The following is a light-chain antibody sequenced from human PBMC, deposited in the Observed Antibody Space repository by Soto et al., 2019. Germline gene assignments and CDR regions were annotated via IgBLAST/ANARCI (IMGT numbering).Light chain of an antibody. CDR1: SGSVSTRNY. CDR3: LLYVGSGIHWV. J-gene: IGLJ3*02. Sequence: QTVVTQEPSFSVSPGGTVTLTCGLTSGSVSTRNYPSWYQQIPGQAPRTLIYNTNTLSPGVPDRFSGSILGNKAALTITGAHAEYESDYYCLLYVGSGIHWVFGGGTKLTVL. V-gene: IGLV8-61*01. CDR2: NTN.